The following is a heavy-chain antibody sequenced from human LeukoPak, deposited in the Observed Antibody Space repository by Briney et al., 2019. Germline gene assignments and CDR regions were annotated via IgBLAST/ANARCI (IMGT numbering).Heavy chain of an antibody. CDR3: ARSLMYYDILTGYSPQNFDY. CDR2: IYYSGST. V-gene: IGHV4-59*01. J-gene: IGHJ4*02. CDR1: GGFISRYY. D-gene: IGHD3-9*01. Sequence: PSETLSLTCTVSGGFISRYYWSWIRQPPGKGLEWIGCIYYSGSTNYNPSLKSRVTISVDTSKNQFSLRLSSVTAADTAVYYCARSLMYYDILTGYSPQNFDYWGQGTLVTVSS.